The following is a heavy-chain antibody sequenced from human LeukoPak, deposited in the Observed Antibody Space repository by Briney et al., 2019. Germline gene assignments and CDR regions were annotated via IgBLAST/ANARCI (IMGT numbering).Heavy chain of an antibody. Sequence: PSETLSLTCTVSGGSISSGDYYWSWIRQPPGKGLEWIGYIYYSGSTYYNPSLKSRVTISVDTSKNQFSLKLSSVTAADTAVYYCARDGYYYGSGSSGFDYWGQGTLVTVSS. CDR3: ARDGYYYGSGSSGFDY. D-gene: IGHD3-10*01. CDR1: GGSISSGDYY. V-gene: IGHV4-30-4*01. J-gene: IGHJ4*02. CDR2: IYYSGST.